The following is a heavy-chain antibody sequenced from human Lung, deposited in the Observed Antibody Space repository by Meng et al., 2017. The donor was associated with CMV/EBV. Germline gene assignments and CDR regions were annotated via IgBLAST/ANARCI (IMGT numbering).Heavy chain of an antibody. Sequence: GESLKISCTASGFSFGDYAMSWVRQAPGKGLEWVGFIRSKVYGGTIEYAASVKGRFIISRDDSKSIAYLEMNRPKTEDTAVYYCGVTTYYYYGMDVWGQGTSVTVSS. CDR1: GFSFGDYA. J-gene: IGHJ6*01. CDR2: IRSKVYGGTI. CDR3: GVTTYYYYGMDV. V-gene: IGHV3-49*04. D-gene: IGHD3-3*01.